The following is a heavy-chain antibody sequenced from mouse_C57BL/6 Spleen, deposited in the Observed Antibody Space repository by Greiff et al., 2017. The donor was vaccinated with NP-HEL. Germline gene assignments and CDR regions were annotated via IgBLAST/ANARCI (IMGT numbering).Heavy chain of an antibody. CDR1: GYSITSGYY. Sequence: DVKLQESGPGLVKPSQSLSLTCSVTGYSITSGYYWNWIRQFPGNKLEWMGYISYDGSNNYNPSLKNRISITRDTSKNQFFLKLNSVTTEDTATYYCARDNPLYPFDYWGQGTTLTVSS. CDR2: ISYDGSN. D-gene: IGHD2-12*01. J-gene: IGHJ2*01. CDR3: ARDNPLYPFDY. V-gene: IGHV3-6*01.